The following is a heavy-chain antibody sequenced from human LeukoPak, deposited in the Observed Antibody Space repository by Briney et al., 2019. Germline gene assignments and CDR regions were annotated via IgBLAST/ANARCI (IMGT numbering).Heavy chain of an antibody. CDR2: IHYSGTT. J-gene: IGHJ4*02. D-gene: IGHD3-22*01. Sequence: SETLSLTCTASGGSFSIDCWHWVRQPPGKRLEWIGHIHYSGTTNYNPSLKSRVTISVDTSKNQCSLRLSSVTAADTTVYYCEKFPVYYDASNRYYNLDFWGQGTLVTVSS. CDR3: EKFPVYYDASNRYYNLDF. CDR1: GGSFSIDC. V-gene: IGHV4-59*08.